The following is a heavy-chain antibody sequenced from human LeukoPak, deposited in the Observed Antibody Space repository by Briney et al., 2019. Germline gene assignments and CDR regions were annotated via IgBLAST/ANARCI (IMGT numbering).Heavy chain of an antibody. CDR3: TTEAYYYDSGAIKYFDY. D-gene: IGHD3-22*01. V-gene: IGHV3-74*01. CDR2: INSDGSRT. CDR1: GFTFSSYW. Sequence: PGGSLRLSCAASGFTFSSYWMHWVRQAPGKGLVWVSRINSDGSRTNYADSVKGRFTISRDNAQNTLYLQMNSLKTEDTAVYYCTTEAYYYDSGAIKYFDYWGQGTLVTVSS. J-gene: IGHJ4*02.